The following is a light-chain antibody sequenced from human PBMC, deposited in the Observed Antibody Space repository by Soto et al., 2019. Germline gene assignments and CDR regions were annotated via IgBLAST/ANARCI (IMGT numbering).Light chain of an antibody. Sequence: EIVLTQSLATLSLSPGERATLSCRASQTISSYLLWYQQKPGQAPRLLIYDASNRATGIPARFSGSGSETDFTLTISSLEPEDFAVYYCQHRMNWPLTFGQGTRLEIK. CDR1: QTISSY. V-gene: IGKV3-11*01. CDR3: QHRMNWPLT. J-gene: IGKJ5*01. CDR2: DAS.